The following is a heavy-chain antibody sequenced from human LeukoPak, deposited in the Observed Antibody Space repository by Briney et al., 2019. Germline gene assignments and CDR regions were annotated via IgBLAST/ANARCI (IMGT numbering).Heavy chain of an antibody. Sequence: GGSLRLSCAASGFTLSTHWMHWVRQAPGKGLVWVSRINGDGTTTSYADPVKGRFTISRVNAKSTLYLEMDSLRAGDTAIYYCARRWYTGTYYYFDLWGQGTLVTVSS. CDR1: GFTLSTHW. V-gene: IGHV3-74*01. J-gene: IGHJ4*02. CDR3: ARRWYTGTYYYFDL. CDR2: INGDGTTT. D-gene: IGHD1-26*01.